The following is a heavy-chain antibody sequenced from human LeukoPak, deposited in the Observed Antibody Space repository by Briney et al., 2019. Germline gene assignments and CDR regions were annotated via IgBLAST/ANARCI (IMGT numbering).Heavy chain of an antibody. CDR1: GGSFSGYY. Sequence: SETLSLTCAVYGGSFSGYYWSWIRQPPGKGLEWIGEINHSGSTNYNPSLKSRVTISVDTSKNQFSLKLSSVTAADTAVYYCARRYWRRQRAYWYFDLWGRGTLVTVSS. CDR3: ARRYWRRQRAYWYFDL. J-gene: IGHJ2*01. D-gene: IGHD6-25*01. V-gene: IGHV4-34*01. CDR2: INHSGST.